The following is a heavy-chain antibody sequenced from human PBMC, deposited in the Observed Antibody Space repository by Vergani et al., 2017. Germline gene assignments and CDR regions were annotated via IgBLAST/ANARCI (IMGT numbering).Heavy chain of an antibody. CDR2: IYYTGST. J-gene: IGHJ5*02. D-gene: IGHD6-19*01. Sequence: QVQLQESGPGLVKPSQTLSLTCTVSGGSISSGGYSWNWIRQHPGKGLEWIGYIYYTGSTYYNPSLKSRITISVDTSKNQFSLKLSSVTAADTAVYYCAREGVADPYNWFDPWGQGTLVTVSS. CDR3: AREGVADPYNWFDP. CDR1: GGSISSGGYS. V-gene: IGHV4-31*03.